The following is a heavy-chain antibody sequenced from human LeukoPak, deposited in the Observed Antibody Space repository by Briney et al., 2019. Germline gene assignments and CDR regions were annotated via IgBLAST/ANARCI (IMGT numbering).Heavy chain of an antibody. Sequence: GGSLRLSCVASGFTLSSYWMTWVRQAPGKGLEGVANINRDGSAEYYVDSVKGRFTISRDNAKNSLYLQMNSLRAEDTAVYNCARTAGYSSIVFDIWGQGTMVTVSS. D-gene: IGHD2-2*01. V-gene: IGHV3-7*02. J-gene: IGHJ3*02. CDR1: GFTLSSYW. CDR2: INRDGSAE. CDR3: ARTAGYSSIVFDI.